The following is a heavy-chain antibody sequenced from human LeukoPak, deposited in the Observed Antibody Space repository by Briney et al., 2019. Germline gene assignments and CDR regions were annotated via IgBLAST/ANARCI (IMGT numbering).Heavy chain of an antibody. CDR2: IYAGDSDT. J-gene: IGHJ4*02. CDR3: ARGGPSYALDY. V-gene: IGHV5-51*01. D-gene: IGHD3-16*01. Sequence: GGSLEISCKGSGYSFTNYWIGWVRQVPGKGLEWMGIIYAGDSDTRYSPSFQGQVTISADKSISTAYLQWSSLKASDTAMYYCARGGPSYALDYWGQGTLVTVSS. CDR1: GYSFTNYW.